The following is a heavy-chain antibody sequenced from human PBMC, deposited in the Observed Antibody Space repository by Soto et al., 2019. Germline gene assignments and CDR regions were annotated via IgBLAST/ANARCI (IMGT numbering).Heavy chain of an antibody. D-gene: IGHD6-19*01. Sequence: EVQLVESGGGLVQPGGSLRLSCAASGFTVSSNYMSWVRQAPGKGLEWVSVIYSGGSTYYADSVKGRFTISRDNSKNTVYLQMNSLRAEDTAVYYCARALRSSGWNFDYWGQGTLVTVSS. CDR3: ARALRSSGWNFDY. V-gene: IGHV3-66*01. J-gene: IGHJ4*02. CDR1: GFTVSSNY. CDR2: IYSGGST.